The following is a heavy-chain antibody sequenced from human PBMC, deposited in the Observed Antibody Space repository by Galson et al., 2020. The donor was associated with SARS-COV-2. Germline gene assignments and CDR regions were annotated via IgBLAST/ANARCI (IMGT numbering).Heavy chain of an antibody. Sequence: GGSLRLSCAASGFTFENYGMHWVRRSPAKGLEWLTVISYDGSDKIYADSVRGRFIISRDNSKNTLHLQMNSRGPEDTAIYYCVKDRAWVYCRFYYWGQGTQVTVSS. J-gene: IGHJ4*02. CDR2: ISYDGSDK. CDR1: GFTFENYG. D-gene: IGHD2-8*02. V-gene: IGHV3-30*18. CDR3: VKDRAWVYCRFYY.